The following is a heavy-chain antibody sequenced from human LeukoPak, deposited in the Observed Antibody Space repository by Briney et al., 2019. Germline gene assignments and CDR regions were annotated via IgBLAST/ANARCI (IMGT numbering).Heavy chain of an antibody. CDR1: GGSFSGYY. J-gene: IGHJ4*02. Sequence: SETLSLTCAVYGGSFSGYYWSWIRQPPGKELEWIGEINHSGSTNYNPSLKSRVTISVDTSKNQFSLKLSSVTAADTAVYYCARGGDYSGSPSGFGYWGQGTLVTVSS. CDR2: INHSGST. D-gene: IGHD6-13*01. V-gene: IGHV4-34*01. CDR3: ARGGDYSGSPSGFGY.